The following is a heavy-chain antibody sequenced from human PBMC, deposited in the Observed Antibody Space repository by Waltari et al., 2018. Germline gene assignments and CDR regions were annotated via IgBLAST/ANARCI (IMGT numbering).Heavy chain of an antibody. J-gene: IGHJ4*02. V-gene: IGHV3-30-3*01. CDR2: ISYDGSNK. D-gene: IGHD2-15*01. CDR3: ARDRVVVVTYFDY. CDR1: GFTFSSYA. Sequence: QVQLVESGGGVVQPGRSLRLSCAASGFTFSSYAMHWFRPAPGKGLEWVAVISYDGSNKYYADSVKGRFTISRDNSKNTLYLQMNSLRAEDTAVYYCARDRVVVVTYFDYWGQGTLVTVSS.